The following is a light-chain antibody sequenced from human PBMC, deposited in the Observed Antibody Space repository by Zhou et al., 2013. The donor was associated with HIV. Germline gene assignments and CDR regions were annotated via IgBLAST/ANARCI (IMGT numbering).Light chain of an antibody. CDR2: AAS. CDR1: QDISNY. V-gene: IGKV1-NL1*01. CDR3: QQYYNSPPLT. J-gene: IGKJ4*01. Sequence: DIQMTQSPSSLSASVGDRVTITCQASQDISNYLNWYQQKPGKAPKLLLYAASRLEGGVPSRFSGSGSGTHFTLTISSLQPEDFATYYCQQYYNSPPLTFGGGTRVEI.